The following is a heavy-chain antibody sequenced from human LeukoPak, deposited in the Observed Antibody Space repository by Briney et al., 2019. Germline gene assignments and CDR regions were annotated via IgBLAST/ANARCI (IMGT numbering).Heavy chain of an antibody. CDR3: ARENSGITMIRGVIVHGAFDI. Sequence: SETLSLTCTVSGGSISSSSYYWSWIRQPPGKGLEWIGYIYHSGSTYYNPSLKSRVTISVDRSKNQFSLKLSSVTAADTAVYYCARENSGITMIRGVIVHGAFDIWGQGTMVTVSS. J-gene: IGHJ3*02. CDR1: GGSISSSSYY. D-gene: IGHD3-10*01. V-gene: IGHV4-30-2*01. CDR2: IYHSGST.